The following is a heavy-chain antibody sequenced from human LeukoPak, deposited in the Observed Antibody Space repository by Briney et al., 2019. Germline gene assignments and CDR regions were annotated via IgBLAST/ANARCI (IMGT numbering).Heavy chain of an antibody. CDR3: ARGSHYYDSSGYYHPVYNWFDP. D-gene: IGHD3-22*01. CDR1: GGSFSGCY. Sequence: SETLSLTCAVYGGSFSGCYWSWIRQPPGKGLEWIGEINHSGSTNYNPSLKSRVTISVDTSKNQFSLKLSSVTAADTAVYYCARGSHYYDSSGYYHPVYNWFDPWGQGTLVIVSS. J-gene: IGHJ5*02. CDR2: INHSGST. V-gene: IGHV4-34*01.